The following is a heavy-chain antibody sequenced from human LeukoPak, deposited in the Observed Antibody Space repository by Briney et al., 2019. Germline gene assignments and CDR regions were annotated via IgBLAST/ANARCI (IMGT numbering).Heavy chain of an antibody. CDR2: INHSGST. CDR1: GGSFSGYY. Sequence: PSETLSLTCAVYGGSFSGYYWSWIRQPPGKRLEWIGEINHSGSTNYNPSLKSRVTISVDTSKNQFSLKLSSVIVADTAVYYCARVGGSTSSYYYYYYMDVWGKGTTVTVSS. D-gene: IGHD2-2*01. V-gene: IGHV4-34*01. CDR3: ARVGGSTSSYYYYYYMDV. J-gene: IGHJ6*03.